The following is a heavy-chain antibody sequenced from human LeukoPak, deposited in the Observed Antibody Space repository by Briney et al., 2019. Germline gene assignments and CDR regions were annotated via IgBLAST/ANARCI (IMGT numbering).Heavy chain of an antibody. V-gene: IGHV3-48*04. J-gene: IGHJ4*02. Sequence: GGSLRLSCAASGFTFSGYSMNWVRQAPGKGLEWVSYISSSSSSIYYADSVKGRFTISRDNAKNSLYLQMNSLRAEDTAVYYCARDRDYDFFDYWGQGTLVTVSS. CDR1: GFTFSGYS. CDR3: ARDRDYDFFDY. D-gene: IGHD3-3*01. CDR2: ISSSSSSI.